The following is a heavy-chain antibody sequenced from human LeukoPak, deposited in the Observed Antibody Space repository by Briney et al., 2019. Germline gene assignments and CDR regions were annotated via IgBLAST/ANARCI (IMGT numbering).Heavy chain of an antibody. V-gene: IGHV1-18*01. Sequence: ASVKVSCKASGYTFTSYGISWVRQAPGQGLEWMGWISAYNGNTNYAQKLQGGVTMTTDTSTSTAYMELRSLRSDDTAVYYCAREYCSGGSCYQQYYYYYGMDVWGQGTTVTVSS. CDR1: GYTFTSYG. D-gene: IGHD2-15*01. J-gene: IGHJ6*02. CDR2: ISAYNGNT. CDR3: AREYCSGGSCYQQYYYYYGMDV.